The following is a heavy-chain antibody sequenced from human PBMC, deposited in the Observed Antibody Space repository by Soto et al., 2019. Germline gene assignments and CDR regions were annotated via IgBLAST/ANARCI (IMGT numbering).Heavy chain of an antibody. J-gene: IGHJ4*02. V-gene: IGHV3-49*03. CDR1: GFTFGDYA. D-gene: IGHD5-18*01. Sequence: GGSLRLSCTASGFTFGDYAMSWFRQAPGKGLEWVGFIRSKAYGGTTEYAASVKGRFTISRDDSKSIAYLQMNSLKTEDTAVYYCTRVTRGYSYGYLDYWGQGTLVTVSS. CDR2: IRSKAYGGTT. CDR3: TRVTRGYSYGYLDY.